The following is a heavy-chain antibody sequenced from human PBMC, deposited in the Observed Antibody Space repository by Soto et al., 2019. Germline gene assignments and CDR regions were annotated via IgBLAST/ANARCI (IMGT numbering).Heavy chain of an antibody. CDR2: IIAYNGNT. Sequence: GASVKVSCKASGYTFTSYGISWVRQAPGQGLEWMGWIIAYNGNTNYAQKLQGRVTMTTDTSTSTAYMELRSLRSDDTAVYYCARAGYYYDSSGLEAYYYYGMDVWGQGTTVTVSS. CDR3: ARAGYYYDSSGLEAYYYYGMDV. D-gene: IGHD3-22*01. CDR1: GYTFTSYG. J-gene: IGHJ6*02. V-gene: IGHV1-18*01.